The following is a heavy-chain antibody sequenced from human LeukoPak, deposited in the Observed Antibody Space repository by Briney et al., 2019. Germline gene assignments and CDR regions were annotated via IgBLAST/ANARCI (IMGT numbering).Heavy chain of an antibody. Sequence: SETLSLTCTVSGDSISSDYWSWIRQPPGQGLEWIGYIYHSGSTNYNPSLKSRVTISADTSKDQFSLKLASVTAADTAVYYCATGYSSTWYYFDYWGQGTLVTVSS. CDR3: ATGYSSTWYYFDY. J-gene: IGHJ4*02. CDR2: IYHSGST. V-gene: IGHV4-59*01. D-gene: IGHD6-13*01. CDR1: GDSISSDY.